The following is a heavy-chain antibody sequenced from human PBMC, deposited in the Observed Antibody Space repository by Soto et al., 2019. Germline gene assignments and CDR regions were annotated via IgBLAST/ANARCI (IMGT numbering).Heavy chain of an antibody. J-gene: IGHJ4*02. V-gene: IGHV4-4*02. CDR1: SGSISSSNW. Sequence: QVQLQESGPGLVKPSGTLSLTCAVSSGSISSSNWWSWVRQPPGKGLEWIGKIYHSGSTNYNPSLRSRVTISVDKSKNQLSLKLSSVTAADTAVYYCARDSDYDSPNYYIDYWGQGTLVTVSS. CDR3: ARDSDYDSPNYYIDY. CDR2: IYHSGST. D-gene: IGHD3-3*01.